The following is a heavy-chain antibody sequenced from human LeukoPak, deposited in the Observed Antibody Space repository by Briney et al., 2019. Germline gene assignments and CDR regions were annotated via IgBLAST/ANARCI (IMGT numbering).Heavy chain of an antibody. D-gene: IGHD4/OR15-4a*01. Sequence: GGSLRLSCAASGFTFDDYSMSWVRQAPGKGLEWASGINWNGGSTGYADSVKGRFTISRDNAKNSLYLQMNSLRAEDTALYYCARDGGSLDDYGDYWGQGTLVTVSS. J-gene: IGHJ4*02. V-gene: IGHV3-20*04. CDR3: ARDGGSLDDYGDY. CDR1: GFTFDDYS. CDR2: INWNGGST.